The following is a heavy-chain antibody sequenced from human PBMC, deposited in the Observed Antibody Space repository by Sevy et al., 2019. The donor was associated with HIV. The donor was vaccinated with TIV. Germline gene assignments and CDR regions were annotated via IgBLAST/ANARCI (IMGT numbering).Heavy chain of an antibody. D-gene: IGHD6-19*01. CDR1: GDSVSRNGAA. CDR2: SYYRSTWHK. Sequence: QSQTFSLTCVISGDSVSRNGAAWNWIRQSPSRGLEWLGRSYYRSTWHKDYAISVKSRLTITPDTSKNQFFLQLNSVTPEDTAMYYCARAVAGVYYFDYWGQGTLVTVSS. J-gene: IGHJ4*02. V-gene: IGHV6-1*01. CDR3: ARAVAGVYYFDY.